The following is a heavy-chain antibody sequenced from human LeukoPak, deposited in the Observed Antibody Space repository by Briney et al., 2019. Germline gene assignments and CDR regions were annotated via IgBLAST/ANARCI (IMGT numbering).Heavy chain of an antibody. V-gene: IGHV4-31*03. CDR2: IYYSGSS. D-gene: IGHD3-10*01. Sequence: SETLSLTCTVSGGSINNGGYYWSWIRQHPGKGLEWIGYIYYSGSSYYNPSLRSRVTISVDTSKNHFSLKLSSVTAADTAVYYCARGITMVLHSYYYYGMDVWGQGTTVTVSS. CDR1: GGSINNGGYY. J-gene: IGHJ6*02. CDR3: ARGITMVLHSYYYYGMDV.